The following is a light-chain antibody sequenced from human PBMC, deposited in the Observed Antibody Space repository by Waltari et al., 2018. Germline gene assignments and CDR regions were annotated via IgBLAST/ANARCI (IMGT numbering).Light chain of an antibody. J-gene: IGKJ1*01. CDR1: QGITNW. V-gene: IGKV1-5*03. CDR2: KAS. Sequence: ITCQARQGITNWLAWYQHKPGKAPKLLSYKASNLEGGVPSRFSGSGSGTEVTLTSNSLQPDDFATYYCQQYDNYWTFGQGTKVEIK. CDR3: QQYDNYWT.